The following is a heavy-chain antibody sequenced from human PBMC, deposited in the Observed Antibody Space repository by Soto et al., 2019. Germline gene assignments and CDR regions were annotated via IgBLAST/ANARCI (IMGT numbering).Heavy chain of an antibody. Sequence: PSQTLSLTCAISGDSVSSDSVAWNWIRQSPSRGLEWLGRTYYRSKWYDDYAVSVKSRIAINADTSKNQFSLQLNSVTPEDTAVYYCARLWFGDLSLLDNISNWFDPWGQGTLVTVSS. D-gene: IGHD3-10*01. CDR2: TYYRSKWYD. CDR3: ARLWFGDLSLLDNISNWFDP. J-gene: IGHJ5*02. CDR1: GDSVSSDSVA. V-gene: IGHV6-1*01.